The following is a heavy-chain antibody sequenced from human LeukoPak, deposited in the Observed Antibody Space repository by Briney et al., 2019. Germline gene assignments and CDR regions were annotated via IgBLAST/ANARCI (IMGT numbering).Heavy chain of an antibody. CDR3: AKEEGY. V-gene: IGHV3-30*18. CDR2: ISYDGSNK. J-gene: IGHJ4*02. Sequence: GGSLRLSCAASGFTFSSYGMHWVRQAPGKGLEWVAVISYDGSNKYYADSVKGRFTISRDNSKNTLYLQMNSLRAEDTAVYYCAKEEGYWGQGTLVTVSS. CDR1: GFTFSSYG.